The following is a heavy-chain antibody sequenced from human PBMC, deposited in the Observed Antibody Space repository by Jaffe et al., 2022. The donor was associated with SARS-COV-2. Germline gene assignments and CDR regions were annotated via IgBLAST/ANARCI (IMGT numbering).Heavy chain of an antibody. CDR1: GFTFSSYE. Sequence: EVQLVESGGGLVQPGGSLRLSCAASGFTFSSYEMNWVRQAPGKGLEWVSYISSSGSTIYYADSVKGRFTISRDNAKNSLYLQMNSLRAEDTAVYYCARVLPCTNGVCQWGFDYWGQGTLVTVSS. CDR3: ARVLPCTNGVCQWGFDY. V-gene: IGHV3-48*03. CDR2: ISSSGSTI. J-gene: IGHJ4*02. D-gene: IGHD2-8*01.